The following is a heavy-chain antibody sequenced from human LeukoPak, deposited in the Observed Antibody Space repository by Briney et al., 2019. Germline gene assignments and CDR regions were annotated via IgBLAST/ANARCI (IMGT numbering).Heavy chain of an antibody. Sequence: ASVKVSCKASGGTFSSYAISWVRQAPGQGLEWMGWINPNSGGTNYAQKFQGWVTMTRDTSISTAYMELSRLRSDDTAVYYCARDSGGWYFDLWGRGTLVTVSS. V-gene: IGHV1-2*04. CDR3: ARDSGGWYFDL. CDR2: INPNSGGT. CDR1: GGTFSSYA. J-gene: IGHJ2*01. D-gene: IGHD3-10*01.